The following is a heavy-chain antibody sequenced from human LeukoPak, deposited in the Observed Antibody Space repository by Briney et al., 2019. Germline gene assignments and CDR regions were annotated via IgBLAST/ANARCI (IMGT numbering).Heavy chain of an antibody. CDR1: GFTVSGKY. J-gene: IGHJ2*01. D-gene: IGHD6-13*01. CDR3: ARVGNNSSGYWYFDL. CDR2: IYTDENT. Sequence: GGSLRLSCAASGFTVSGKYMCWVRQAPGKGLEWVSVIYTDENTDYADSVKGRFTISRDNSKNTLYLQMNSLRVDDTAVYYCARVGNNSSGYWYFDLWGRGTLVTVSS. V-gene: IGHV3-53*01.